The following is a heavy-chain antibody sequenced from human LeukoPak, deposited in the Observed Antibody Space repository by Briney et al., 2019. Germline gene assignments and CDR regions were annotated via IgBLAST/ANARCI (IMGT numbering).Heavy chain of an antibody. CDR3: AKDSYGDYGLYYFDY. J-gene: IGHJ4*02. V-gene: IGHV3-23*01. CDR2: FKTNSGQV. D-gene: IGHD4-17*01. CDR1: GFTFSDYA. Sequence: PGGSLRLSCVASGFTFSDYAMNWVRQTPGKGLEWVSTFKTNSGQVYYAESVRGRFTISRDNSKNTLYLQMNSLRAEDTAVYYCAKDSYGDYGLYYFDYWGQGTLVTVSS.